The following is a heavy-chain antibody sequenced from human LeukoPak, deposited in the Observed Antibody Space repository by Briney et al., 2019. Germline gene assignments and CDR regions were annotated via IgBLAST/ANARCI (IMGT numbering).Heavy chain of an antibody. D-gene: IGHD6-13*01. CDR1: GFTFSDYY. CDR3: ARDSSSSWRALDYYYYGMDV. J-gene: IGHJ6*02. CDR2: TSSSGSTI. Sequence: PGGSLRLSCAASGFTFSDYYMSWIRQAPGKGLEWVSYTSSSGSTIYYADSVKGRFTISRDNAKNSLYLQMNSLRAEDTAVYYCARDSSSSWRALDYYYYGMDVWGQGTTVTVSS. V-gene: IGHV3-11*01.